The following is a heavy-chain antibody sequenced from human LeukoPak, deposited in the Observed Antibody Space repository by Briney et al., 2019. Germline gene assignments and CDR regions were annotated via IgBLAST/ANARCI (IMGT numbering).Heavy chain of an antibody. CDR3: AGRREDYYDSSGYTSPLDC. D-gene: IGHD3-22*01. J-gene: IGHJ4*02. CDR1: GGSVSNYY. Sequence: SETLSLTCSVSGGSVSNYYWSWIRQPPGKGLEWIGYIYYSGSTNYNPSLKSRVTILVDRSKNQFSLKLSSVTAADTAVYYCAGRREDYYDSSGYTSPLDCWGQGTLVTVSS. CDR2: IYYSGST. V-gene: IGHV4-59*02.